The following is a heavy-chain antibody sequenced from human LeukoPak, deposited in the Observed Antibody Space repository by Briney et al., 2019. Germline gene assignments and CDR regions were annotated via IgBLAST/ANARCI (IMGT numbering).Heavy chain of an antibody. J-gene: IGHJ3*02. D-gene: IGHD2-15*01. CDR2: IYPGDSDT. Sequence: GESLKISCKGSGYSFTSYWIGWVRQMPGKGLEWMGIIYPGDSDTRYSPSFQGQVTISADKSISTAYLQWSSLKDADTAMYYCARQVVGAPDAFDIWGQGTMVTVSS. CDR1: GYSFTSYW. CDR3: ARQVVGAPDAFDI. V-gene: IGHV5-51*01.